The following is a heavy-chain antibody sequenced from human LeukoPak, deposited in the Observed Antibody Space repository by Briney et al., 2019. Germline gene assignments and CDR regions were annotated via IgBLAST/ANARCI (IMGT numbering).Heavy chain of an antibody. V-gene: IGHV3-30-3*01. CDR3: ARASGPIVVVPAAMLL. Sequence: PGRSLRLSCAASGFTFSSYAMHWVRQAPGKGLEWVAVISYDGSNKYYADSVKGRFTISRDNSKNTLYLQMNSLTAEDTAVYYCARASGPIVVVPAAMLLWGQGTLVTVSS. D-gene: IGHD2-2*01. J-gene: IGHJ4*02. CDR1: GFTFSSYA. CDR2: ISYDGSNK.